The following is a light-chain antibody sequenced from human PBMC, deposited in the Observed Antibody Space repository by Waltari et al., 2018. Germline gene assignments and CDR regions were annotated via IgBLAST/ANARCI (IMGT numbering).Light chain of an antibody. CDR1: SSDVGGYHY. V-gene: IGLV2-11*01. Sequence: QSALTQPRSVSGSPGQSVPISCTGTSSDVGGYHYVSWYQQHPGKAPKLMIYDVSKRPSGVPNRFSGSKSGNTASLTISGLQAEDKADYYCCSYAGSYTFVVFGGGTKLTVL. CDR2: DVS. CDR3: CSYAGSYTFVV. J-gene: IGLJ2*01.